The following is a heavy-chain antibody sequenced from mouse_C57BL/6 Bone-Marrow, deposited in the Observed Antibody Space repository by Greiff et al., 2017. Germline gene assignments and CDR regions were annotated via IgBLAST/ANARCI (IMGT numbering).Heavy chain of an antibody. J-gene: IGHJ4*01. D-gene: IGHD1-1*01. V-gene: IGHV10-3*01. CDR1: GFTFNTYA. Sequence: EVQLQESGGGLVQPKGSLKLSCAASGFTFNTYAMHWVRQAPGKGLEWVARIRSKSSNYATYYADSVKDRFTISRDDSQSMLYLQMNNLKTEDTAMYYCVRGRAYYYGSYYAMDYWGQGTSVTVSS. CDR2: IRSKSSNYAT. CDR3: VRGRAYYYGSYYAMDY.